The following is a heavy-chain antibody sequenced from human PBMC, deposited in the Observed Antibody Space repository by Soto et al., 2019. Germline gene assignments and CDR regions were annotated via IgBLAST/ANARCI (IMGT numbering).Heavy chain of an antibody. CDR3: AKSLMNAKEV. J-gene: IGHJ6*02. V-gene: IGHV1-3*01. D-gene: IGHD2-21*01. CDR2: INPGKSDT. Sequence: GASVKVSCKTSGYASIPHAFHWVRQAPGRSPEWMGWINPGKSDTNYSQNFQGRLTITSDTSASTAYLDLRSLTSADTAVFHCAKSLMNAKEVWGQGTTVTVSS. CDR1: GYASIPHA.